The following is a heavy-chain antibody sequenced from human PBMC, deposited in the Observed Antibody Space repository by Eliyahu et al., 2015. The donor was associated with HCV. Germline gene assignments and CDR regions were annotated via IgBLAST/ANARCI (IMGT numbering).Heavy chain of an antibody. CDR1: GFTFSSYA. V-gene: IGHV3-23*01. J-gene: IGHJ6*02. CDR3: AKDPNFDSSPSYYYGMDV. Sequence: EVQLLESGGGLVQPGGSLRLSCAASGFTFSSYAMSWVRQAPGKGLEWVSAISGSGGSTYYADSVKGRFTISRDNSKNTLYLQMNSLRAEDTAVYYCAKDPNFDSSPSYYYGMDVWGQGTTVTVSS. CDR2: ISGSGGST. D-gene: IGHD6-13*01.